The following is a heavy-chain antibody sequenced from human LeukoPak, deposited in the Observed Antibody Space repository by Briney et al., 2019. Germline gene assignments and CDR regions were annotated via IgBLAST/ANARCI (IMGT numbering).Heavy chain of an antibody. CDR3: AKDTIKWGSYRYFDY. J-gene: IGHJ4*02. V-gene: IGHV3-23*01. Sequence: GGSLRLSGAASGFTFSSYAMSWVRQAPGKGLEWVSAISGSGGSTYYADSVKGRFTISRDNSKNTLYLQMNSLRAEDTAVYYCAKDTIKWGSYRYFDYWGQGTLVTVSS. D-gene: IGHD3-16*02. CDR2: ISGSGGST. CDR1: GFTFSSYA.